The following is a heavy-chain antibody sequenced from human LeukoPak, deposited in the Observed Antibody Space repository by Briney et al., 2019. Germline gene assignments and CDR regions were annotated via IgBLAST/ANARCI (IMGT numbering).Heavy chain of an antibody. CDR3: ARLRASTADI. J-gene: IGHJ3*02. Sequence: SETLSLTCTVSGGSISSSSYYWGWIRQPPGKGLEWIGSIYYSGSTYYNPSLKSRVTISVDTSKNQFSLKPSSVTAADTAVYYCARLRASTADIWGQGTMVTVSS. CDR1: GGSISSSSYY. D-gene: IGHD2-21*02. V-gene: IGHV4-39*01. CDR2: IYYSGST.